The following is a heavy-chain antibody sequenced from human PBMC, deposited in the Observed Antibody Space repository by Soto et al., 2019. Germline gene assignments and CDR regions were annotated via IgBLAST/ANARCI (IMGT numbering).Heavy chain of an antibody. V-gene: IGHV3-7*01. J-gene: IGHJ6*02. D-gene: IGHD3-10*01. CDR3: AREGITMVRGAYYYYYGMDV. Sequence: QTGGSLRLSCAASGFTFSSYWMSWVRQAPGKGLEWVANIKQDGSEKYYVDSVKGRFTISRDNAKNSLYLQMNSLRAEDTAVYYCAREGITMVRGAYYYYYGMDVWGQGTTVTVSS. CDR1: GFTFSSYW. CDR2: IKQDGSEK.